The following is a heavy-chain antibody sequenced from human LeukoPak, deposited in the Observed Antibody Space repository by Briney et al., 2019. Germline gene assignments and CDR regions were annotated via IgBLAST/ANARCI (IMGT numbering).Heavy chain of an antibody. CDR3: ARDPGRWLQFSHFDY. CDR2: IKQDGSEK. D-gene: IGHD5-24*01. CDR1: GFTFSSYW. J-gene: IGHJ4*02. V-gene: IGHV3-7*01. Sequence: GGSLRLSCAASGFTFSSYWMSWVRQAPGKGLEWVANIKQDGSEKYYVDSVKGRFTISRDDAKNSLYLQMNSLRAEDTAVYYCARDPGRWLQFSHFDYWGQGTLVTVSS.